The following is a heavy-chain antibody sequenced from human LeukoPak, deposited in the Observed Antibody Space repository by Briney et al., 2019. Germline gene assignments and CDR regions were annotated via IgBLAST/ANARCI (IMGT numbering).Heavy chain of an antibody. CDR3: ASGYSYGYYFDY. Sequence: ASVKVSCKASGYTFTGYYMHWVRQAPGQGLEWMGWINPNSGGTNYAQKFQGRVTMTRDTSISTAYMELSSLRSEDTAVYYCASGYSYGYYFDYWGQGTLVTVSS. CDR1: GYTFTGYY. CDR2: INPNSGGT. D-gene: IGHD5-18*01. V-gene: IGHV1-2*02. J-gene: IGHJ4*02.